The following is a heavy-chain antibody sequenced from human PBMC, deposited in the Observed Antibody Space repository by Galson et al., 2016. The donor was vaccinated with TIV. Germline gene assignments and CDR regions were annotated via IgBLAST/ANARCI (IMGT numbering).Heavy chain of an antibody. CDR2: ILYDGSNK. V-gene: IGHV3-30*18. CDR3: AKDPRIYGDYLLAYFDY. Sequence: SLRLSCAASGFNFSSYGMHWVRQAPGKGLEWVAVILYDGSNKYYADSVKGRFTISRDNSKNTVSLLMNSLRAEDTAVYYCAKDPRIYGDYLLAYFDYWGQGTLVSVSS. J-gene: IGHJ4*02. D-gene: IGHD4-17*01. CDR1: GFNFSSYG.